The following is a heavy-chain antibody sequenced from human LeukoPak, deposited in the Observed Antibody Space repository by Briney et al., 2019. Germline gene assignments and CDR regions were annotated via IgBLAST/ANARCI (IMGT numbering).Heavy chain of an antibody. CDR2: SYYSGST. D-gene: IGHD3-10*01. CDR1: GGSISSYY. CDR3: ARAGVTMVRGVIIRPITDYYYGMDV. V-gene: IGHV4-59*01. Sequence: PSETLSLTCTVSGGSISSYYWSWIRQPPGKGLEWIGYSYYSGSTNYNPSLKSRVTISVDTSKNQFSLKLSSVTAADTAVYYCARAGVTMVRGVIIRPITDYYYGMDVWGQGTTVTVSS. J-gene: IGHJ6*02.